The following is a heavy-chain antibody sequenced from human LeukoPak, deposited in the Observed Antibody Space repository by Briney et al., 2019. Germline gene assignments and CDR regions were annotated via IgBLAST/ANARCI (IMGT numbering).Heavy chain of an antibody. D-gene: IGHD3-22*01. V-gene: IGHV1-18*01. CDR1: GYSFTSYG. Sequence: ASVKVSCKASGYSFTSYGIIWVRQAPGQGLEWMGWISAYNVNTDYAQKLQGRVTMTTDTSTSTAYMELRSLRSDDTAVYYCARAQTYDTEPQHMDVWGKGTTVTISS. CDR2: ISAYNVNT. CDR3: ARAQTYDTEPQHMDV. J-gene: IGHJ6*03.